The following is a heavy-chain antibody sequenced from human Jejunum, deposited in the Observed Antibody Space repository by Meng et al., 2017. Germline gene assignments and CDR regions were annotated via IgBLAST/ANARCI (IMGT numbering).Heavy chain of an antibody. Sequence: QVQLQESGPGLVRPSGTLTLTCSVSVDSISSNNRWTWVRQPPGRGLEWIGEIYHSGDTNYNPSLTSPVTISVDKSKNQFTLRLNSVTAADTAIYYCARDWGCRDGYCFSGLLEFWGQGILVTVSS. CDR3: ARDWGCRDGYCFSGLLEF. D-gene: IGHD2-15*01. J-gene: IGHJ4*02. CDR1: VDSISSNNR. V-gene: IGHV4-4*02. CDR2: IYHSGDT.